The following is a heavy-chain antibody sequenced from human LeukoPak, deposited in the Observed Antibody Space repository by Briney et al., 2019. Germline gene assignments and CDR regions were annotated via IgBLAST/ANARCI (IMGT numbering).Heavy chain of an antibody. Sequence: ASVKVSCKASGYTFTGYYMHWVRQATGQRLEWMGWNNPNSGGTNYAQKFQGRVTMTRDTSISTAYMELSRLRSDDTAVYYCARGWDIVVVPAGAFDIWGQGTMVTVSS. CDR3: ARGWDIVVVPAGAFDI. CDR1: GYTFTGYY. V-gene: IGHV1-2*02. J-gene: IGHJ3*02. CDR2: NNPNSGGT. D-gene: IGHD2-2*01.